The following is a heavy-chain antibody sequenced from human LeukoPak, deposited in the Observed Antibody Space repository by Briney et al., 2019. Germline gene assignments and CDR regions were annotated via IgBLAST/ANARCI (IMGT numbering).Heavy chain of an antibody. J-gene: IGHJ6*02. CDR2: IIPIFGTA. CDR3: ARDSNYYDRDYYYGTDV. CDR1: GGTFSSYA. V-gene: IGHV1-69*13. D-gene: IGHD4-11*01. Sequence: ASVKVSCKASGGTFSSYAMSWVRQAPGQGLEWMGGIIPIFGTANYAQKFQGRVTITADESTSTAYMELSSLRSEDTAVYYCARDSNYYDRDYYYGTDVWGQGTTVTVSS.